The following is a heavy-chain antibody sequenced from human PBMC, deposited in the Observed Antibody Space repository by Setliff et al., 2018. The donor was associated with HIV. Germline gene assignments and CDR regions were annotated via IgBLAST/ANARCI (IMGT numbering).Heavy chain of an antibody. CDR1: GFTFSSYW. D-gene: IGHD1-26*01. V-gene: IGHV3-23*01. CDR2: ISPSGGDT. CDR3: AKSLGTNYFDY. Sequence: PGGSLRLSCAASGFTFSSYWMHWVRQAPGKGLVWVSNISPSGGDTVYADSVKGRFTISRDNSQNTVYLQMNSLRVEDTAVYYCAKSLGTNYFDYWGQGTLVTVSS. J-gene: IGHJ4*02.